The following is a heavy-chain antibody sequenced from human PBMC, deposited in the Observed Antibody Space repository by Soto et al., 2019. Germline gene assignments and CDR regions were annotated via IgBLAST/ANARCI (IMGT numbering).Heavy chain of an antibody. V-gene: IGHV1-3*01. CDR1: GYTFTSYA. D-gene: IGHD1-1*01. Sequence: QVQLVQSGAEVKKPGASVKVSCKASGYTFTSYAMHWVRLAPGQRLEWMGWINAGNGNTKYSQKFQGRVTITRDTSASTAYMELSSLRSEDTAVYYCARDSAWNEENWFDPWGQGTLVTVSS. J-gene: IGHJ5*02. CDR2: INAGNGNT. CDR3: ARDSAWNEENWFDP.